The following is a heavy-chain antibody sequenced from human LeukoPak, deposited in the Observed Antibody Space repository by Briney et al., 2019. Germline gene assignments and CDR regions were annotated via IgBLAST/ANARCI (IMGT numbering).Heavy chain of an antibody. CDR1: GFTFSGSY. V-gene: IGHV3-11*06. J-gene: IGHJ4*02. D-gene: IGHD3-10*01. CDR2: ISGSGHDI. Sequence: GSLRLSYAASGFTFSGSYMTWVRQAPGKGVEWVAYISGSGHDINYSDSVKGRFTISRDNAKNSLYLQMNSLRAEDTAVYYCAKPIWFGENWGQGTLVTVSS. CDR3: AKPIWFGEN.